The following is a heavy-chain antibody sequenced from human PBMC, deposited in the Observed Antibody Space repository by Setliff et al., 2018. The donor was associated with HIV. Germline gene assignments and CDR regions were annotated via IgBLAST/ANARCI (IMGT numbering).Heavy chain of an antibody. CDR3: ARAGVVEGYYYYYYMDV. V-gene: IGHV3-7*01. Sequence: GGSLRLSCAASGFTFSRHWMSWVRQAPGKGLEWVANINQDGSQIYYVGSVKGRFAISRDNSKNSLYLQMNSLRAEDTAVYYCARAGVVEGYYYYYYMDVWGKGTTVTVSS. D-gene: IGHD2-15*01. CDR1: GFTFSRHW. J-gene: IGHJ6*03. CDR2: INQDGSQI.